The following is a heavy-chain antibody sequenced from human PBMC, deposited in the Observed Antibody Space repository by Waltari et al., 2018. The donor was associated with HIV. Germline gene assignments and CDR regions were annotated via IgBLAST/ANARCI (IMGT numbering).Heavy chain of an antibody. CDR1: GYTFTGYY. Sequence: QVQLVQSGAEVKKPGASVKVSCKASGYTFTGYYMHWVRQAPGQGLEWMGRNITNSGGTNFAQKFHGRVTMTRDTTISTAYMELSMLRSYDTAVYYCARDRLRLYTSCGMDVWSQGTTVTVSS. V-gene: IGHV1-2*02. CDR2: NITNSGGT. D-gene: IGHD4-17*01. J-gene: IGHJ6*02. CDR3: ARDRLRLYTSCGMDV.